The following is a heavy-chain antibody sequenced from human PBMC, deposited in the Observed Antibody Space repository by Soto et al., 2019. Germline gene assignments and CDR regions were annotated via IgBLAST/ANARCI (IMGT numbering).Heavy chain of an antibody. V-gene: IGHV6-1*01. CDR2: TYYRSKWYN. CDR1: GDSVSSNSAA. Sequence: SQTLSLTCAISGDSVSSNSAAWNWIRQSPSRGLEWLGRTYYRSKWYNDYAVSVKSRITINPDTSKNQFSLQLNSVTPADTAVYYCARGAAAAALRTGGYYFDYWGQGTLVTVSS. D-gene: IGHD6-13*01. J-gene: IGHJ4*02. CDR3: ARGAAAAALRTGGYYFDY.